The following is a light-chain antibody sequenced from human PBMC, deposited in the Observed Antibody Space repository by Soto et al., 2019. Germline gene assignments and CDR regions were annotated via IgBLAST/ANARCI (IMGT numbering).Light chain of an antibody. CDR2: AAS. V-gene: IGKV3-20*01. Sequence: EIVLTQSPGTLSLSPGERATLSCRASQSFSSNYLAWYQQKPGQAPRLLIYAASSRATGIPDRFSGSGSGTDFTLTISRLEPEDFAVYYCQQYGSSPSLTFGGGTKVEIK. J-gene: IGKJ4*01. CDR3: QQYGSSPSLT. CDR1: QSFSSNY.